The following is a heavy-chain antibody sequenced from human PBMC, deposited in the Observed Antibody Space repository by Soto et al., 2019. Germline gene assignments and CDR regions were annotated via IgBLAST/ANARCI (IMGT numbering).Heavy chain of an antibody. CDR2: ISSSSSYI. CDR3: ARDLYCSSTSCYVAGSGGSYYYGMDV. J-gene: IGHJ6*02. CDR1: GFTFSSYS. Sequence: GGSLRLSCAASGFTFSSYSMNWVRQAPGKGLEWVSSISSSSSYIYYAGSVKGRFTISRDNAKNSLYLQMNSLTAEDTAVDYCARDLYCSSTSCYVAGSGGSYYYGMDVWGQGTTVTVSS. V-gene: IGHV3-21*01. D-gene: IGHD2-2*01.